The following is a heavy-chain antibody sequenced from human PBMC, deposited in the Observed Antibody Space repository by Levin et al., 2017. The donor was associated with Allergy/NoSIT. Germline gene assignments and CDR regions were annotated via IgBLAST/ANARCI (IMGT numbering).Heavy chain of an antibody. CDR3: AKDLGDYGTYYYYGMDV. D-gene: IGHD4-17*01. CDR1: GFTFSSYG. CDR2: ISYDGSNK. Sequence: GGSLRLSCAASGFTFSSYGMHWVRQAPGKGLEWVAVISYDGSNKYYADSVKGRFTISRDNSKNTLYLQMNSLRAEDTAVYYCAKDLGDYGTYYYYGMDVWGQGTTVTVSS. J-gene: IGHJ6*02. V-gene: IGHV3-30*18.